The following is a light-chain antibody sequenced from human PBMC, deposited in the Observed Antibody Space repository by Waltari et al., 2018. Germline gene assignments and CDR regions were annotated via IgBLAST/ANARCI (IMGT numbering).Light chain of an antibody. V-gene: IGKV1-33*01. CDR3: QQYASLPLT. CDR1: QDISKN. CDR2: DAS. J-gene: IGKJ4*01. Sequence: DIQMPQSPSYLSASVGHRLIITCQASQDISKNLHWFQQKPGKAPNLLIYDASNLPTGVPSRFSGSKSGTHFTFTISSLQPEDNATYYCQQYASLPLTFGGGTKVDIK.